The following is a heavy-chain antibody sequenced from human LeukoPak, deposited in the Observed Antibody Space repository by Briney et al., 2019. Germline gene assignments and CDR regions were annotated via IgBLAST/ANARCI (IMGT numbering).Heavy chain of an antibody. CDR2: IKQDGSEK. CDR1: GFTFSSYW. CDR3: ARVWGSPYYYGMDV. Sequence: QPGGSLRLSCAASGFTFSSYWMSWVRQAPGKGLEWVANIKQDGSEKYYVDSVKGRFTISRDNAKNSLYLQMNSLRAEDTAVYYCARVWGSPYYYGMDVWGQGTTVTVSS. J-gene: IGHJ6*02. D-gene: IGHD3-16*01. V-gene: IGHV3-7*01.